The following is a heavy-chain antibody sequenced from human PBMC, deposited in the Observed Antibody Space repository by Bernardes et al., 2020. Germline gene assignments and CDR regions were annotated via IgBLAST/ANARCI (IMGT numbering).Heavy chain of an antibody. D-gene: IGHD3-16*02. Sequence: GGSLRLSCAASGFTFSSYAMHWVRQAPGTGLEWVAVISYDGSNKYYADSVKGRFTISRDNSKNTLYLQMNSLRAEDTAVYYCARVLGELSSRGGFDYWGQGTLVTVSS. CDR2: ISYDGSNK. CDR3: ARVLGELSSRGGFDY. V-gene: IGHV3-30-3*01. J-gene: IGHJ4*02. CDR1: GFTFSSYA.